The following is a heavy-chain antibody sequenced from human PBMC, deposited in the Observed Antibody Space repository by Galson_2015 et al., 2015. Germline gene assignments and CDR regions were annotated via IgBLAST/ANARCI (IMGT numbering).Heavy chain of an antibody. CDR2: IYPADSDT. CDR1: GYTFTDYW. Sequence: GAEVKKPGESLKISCKASGYTFTDYWIGWVRQMPGKGLEWMGIIYPADSDTIFSTSFQGQVTMSADKSINTAYLQWSSLKASDSAMYYCARRAVDATVWSWSPSDHRGQGTLVTVSS. V-gene: IGHV5-51*03. D-gene: IGHD4-17*01. CDR3: ARRAVDATVWSWSPSDH. J-gene: IGHJ4*02.